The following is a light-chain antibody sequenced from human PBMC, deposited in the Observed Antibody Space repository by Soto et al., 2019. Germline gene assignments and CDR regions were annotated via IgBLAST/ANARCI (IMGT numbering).Light chain of an antibody. CDR3: QHYNSYSEA. Sequence: MVLKQPPAPVSVSTAQGATLSCTASQSVSSKLAWYQQKPGQAPRLLIYGASTRATGIPARFSGSGSGTEFTLTISSLQPDDFATYYCQHYNSYSEAFGQGTKVEIK. CDR2: GAS. V-gene: IGKV3-15*01. CDR1: QSVSSK. J-gene: IGKJ1*01.